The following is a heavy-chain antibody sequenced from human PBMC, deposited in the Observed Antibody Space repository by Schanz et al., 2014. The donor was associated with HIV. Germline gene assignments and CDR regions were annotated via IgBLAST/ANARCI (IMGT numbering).Heavy chain of an antibody. CDR2: ISYDAVNK. D-gene: IGHD3-10*01. CDR3: ARDALPSSVRGMISNWFDP. V-gene: IGHV3-30*03. J-gene: IGHJ5*02. CDR1: GFSFDTFG. Sequence: QVQLVESGGGVVQPGRSLRLSCAGSGFSFDTFGIHWVRQAPGKGLEWLAVISYDAVNKFYADSVQGRFTISRDDSKNTVSLQMDDLRDEDTALYYCARDALPSSVRGMISNWFDPWGQGTLVTVSS.